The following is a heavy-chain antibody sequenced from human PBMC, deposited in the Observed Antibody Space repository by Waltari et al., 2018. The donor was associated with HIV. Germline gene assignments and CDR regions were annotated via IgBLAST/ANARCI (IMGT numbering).Heavy chain of an antibody. D-gene: IGHD2-21*02. CDR3: ARDRGVVTPNYGMDV. J-gene: IGHJ6*02. CDR2: ISGSVFTI. Sequence: EVQLVESGGGLVQPGGSLRLSCAASGFTFSTYSMNWVRQAPGKGLGWVSHISGSVFTIYYADSVKGRFTISGDNAKNSLYLQMNSLRAEDTAVYYCARDRGVVTPNYGMDVWGQGTTVTVSS. CDR1: GFTFSTYS. V-gene: IGHV3-48*01.